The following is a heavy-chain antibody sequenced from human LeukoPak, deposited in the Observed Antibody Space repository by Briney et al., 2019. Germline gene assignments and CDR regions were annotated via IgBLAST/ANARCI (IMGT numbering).Heavy chain of an antibody. CDR3: AKGEGNCSGGSCYVAFDF. CDR1: GFTFSSYA. V-gene: IGHV3-23*01. Sequence: GGSLRLSCAASGFTFSSYAMTWVRQAPGKGLEWVSGISGSGGSTYYADSVKGRFTISGDNSKNTLYLQMNSLRAEDTAVYYCAKGEGNCSGGSCYVAFDFWGQGTMVTVSS. CDR2: ISGSGGST. J-gene: IGHJ3*01. D-gene: IGHD2-15*01.